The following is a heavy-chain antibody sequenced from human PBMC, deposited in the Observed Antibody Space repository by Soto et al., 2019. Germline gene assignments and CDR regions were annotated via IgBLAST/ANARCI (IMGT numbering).Heavy chain of an antibody. CDR3: ASPPPLVVAGPYY. J-gene: IGHJ4*02. CDR2: IGDDGRV. CDR1: GGSISGSPYH. Sequence: PSETLSLTCAVSGGSISGSPYHWGWNRQPPGKGLEWIVSIGDDGRVYYKPSLTGRATLFEDTSNNRFSLNMNPVTAADAAVYYCASPPPLVVAGPYYWGQGILVTVSS. D-gene: IGHD2-2*01. V-gene: IGHV4-39*02.